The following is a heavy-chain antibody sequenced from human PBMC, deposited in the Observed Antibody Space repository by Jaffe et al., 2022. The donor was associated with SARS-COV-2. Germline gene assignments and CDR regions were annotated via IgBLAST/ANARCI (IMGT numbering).Heavy chain of an antibody. D-gene: IGHD4-17*01. V-gene: IGHV3-23*01. CDR3: ASPSRYGDLIPDY. CDR2: ISGSGGST. CDR1: GFTFSSYA. J-gene: IGHJ4*02. Sequence: EVQLLESGGGLVQPGGSLRLSCAASGFTFSSYAMSWVRQAPGKGLEWVSAISGSGGSTYYADSVKGRFTISRDNSKNTLYLQMNSLRAEDTAVYYCASPSRYGDLIPDYWGQGTLVTVSS.